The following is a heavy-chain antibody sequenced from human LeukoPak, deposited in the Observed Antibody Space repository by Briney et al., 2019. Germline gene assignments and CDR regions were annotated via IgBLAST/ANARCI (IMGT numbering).Heavy chain of an antibody. J-gene: IGHJ4*02. CDR3: ARVVRRNPPYIDY. CDR2: IYTSGTT. CDR1: GGSISSGGYY. Sequence: SETLSLTCTVSGGSISSGGYYWSWIRQPAGKGLEWIGRIYTSGTTNYNPSLKSRATMSVDMSKNQFSLKLSSVTAADTAVYYCARVVRRNPPYIDYWGQGTLVTVSS. D-gene: IGHD2-2*02. V-gene: IGHV4-61*02.